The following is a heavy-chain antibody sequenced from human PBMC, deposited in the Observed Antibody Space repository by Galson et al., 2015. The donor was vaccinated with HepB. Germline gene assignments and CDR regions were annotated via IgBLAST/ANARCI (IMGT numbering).Heavy chain of an antibody. CDR1: GYSFTSYW. CDR3: ARHLPNIAAAGTEGRYNWFDP. J-gene: IGHJ5*02. Sequence: QSGAEVKKPGESLKISCKGSGYSFTSYWIGWVRQVPGKGLEWMGRIDPSDSYTNYSPSFQGHVTISADKSISTAYLQWSSLKASDTAMYYCARHLPNIAAAGTEGRYNWFDPWGQGTLVTVSS. D-gene: IGHD6-13*01. V-gene: IGHV5-10-1*01. CDR2: IDPSDSYT.